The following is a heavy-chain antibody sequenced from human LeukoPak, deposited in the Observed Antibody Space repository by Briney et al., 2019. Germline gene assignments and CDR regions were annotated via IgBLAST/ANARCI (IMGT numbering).Heavy chain of an antibody. D-gene: IGHD1-26*01. CDR2: MNPNSGDT. Sequence: ASVKVSCKTSGYTFTSYDINWVLQATGQGLDWIGWMNPNSGDTGYAQKFQGRVTMTRNTSISPAYMELSSLRSEDTAVYYCARVRGRSGATSYYWGQGTLVTVSS. V-gene: IGHV1-8*01. CDR3: ARVRGRSGATSYY. CDR1: GYTFTSYD. J-gene: IGHJ4*02.